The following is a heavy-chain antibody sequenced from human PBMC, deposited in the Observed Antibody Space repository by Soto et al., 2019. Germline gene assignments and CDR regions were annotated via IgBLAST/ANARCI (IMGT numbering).Heavy chain of an antibody. CDR2: ISSSSSYI. Sequence: GGSLRLSCAASGFTFSSYSMNWVRQAPGKGLEWVSSISSSSSYIYYANSVKGRFTIPRDNAKNSLHLQMNSLRAEDTAVYYCARVETTSSSWYNYYYYYYMDVWGKGTTVTVSS. V-gene: IGHV3-21*01. J-gene: IGHJ6*03. CDR1: GFTFSSYS. CDR3: ARVETTSSSWYNYYYYYYMDV. D-gene: IGHD6-13*01.